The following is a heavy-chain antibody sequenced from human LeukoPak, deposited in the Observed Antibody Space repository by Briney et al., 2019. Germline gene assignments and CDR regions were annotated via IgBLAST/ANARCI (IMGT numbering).Heavy chain of an antibody. CDR3: ARDPLYCSSTSCYDY. Sequence: GGSLRLSCAAYGFTFSDYYMSWIRQAPGKGLEWVSYISGSGSTIYYADSVKGRFTISRDNANNSLYLQMNSLRAEDTAVYYCARDPLYCSSTSCYDYWGQGTLVTVSS. D-gene: IGHD2-2*01. CDR1: GFTFSDYY. J-gene: IGHJ4*02. CDR2: ISGSGSTI. V-gene: IGHV3-11*04.